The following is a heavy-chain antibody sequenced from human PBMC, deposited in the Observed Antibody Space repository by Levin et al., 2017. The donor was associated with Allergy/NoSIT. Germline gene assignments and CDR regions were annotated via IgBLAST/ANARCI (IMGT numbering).Heavy chain of an antibody. J-gene: IGHJ4*02. CDR2: ISHSGSHI. V-gene: IGHV3-48*03. CDR1: GFTFSTYE. CDR3: ARDNNWNNAQGHFDY. D-gene: IGHD1/OR15-1a*01. Sequence: PGGSLRLSCAASGFTFSTYEMNWVRQAPGKGLEWLSYISHSGSHIYYADSVKGRFTISRDNAKNSLYLQMNSLRAEDTAVYYCARDNNWNNAQGHFDYWGQGTLVTVSS.